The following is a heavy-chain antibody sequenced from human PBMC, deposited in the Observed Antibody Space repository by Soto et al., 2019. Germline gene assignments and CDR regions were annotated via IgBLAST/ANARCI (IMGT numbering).Heavy chain of an antibody. CDR2: IWYDGSNK. CDR3: AREVTAAAQYYYYYGMDV. D-gene: IGHD6-13*01. CDR1: GFTFSSYG. Sequence: GGSLRLSCAASGFTFSSYGMHWVRQAPGKGLEWVAVIWYDGSNKYYADSVKGRFTISRDNSKNTLYLQMNSLRAEDTAVYYCAREVTAAAQYYYYYGMDVWGQGTTVTVSS. J-gene: IGHJ6*02. V-gene: IGHV3-33*01.